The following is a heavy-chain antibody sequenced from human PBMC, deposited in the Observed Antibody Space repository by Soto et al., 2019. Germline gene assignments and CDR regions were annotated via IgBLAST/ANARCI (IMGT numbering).Heavy chain of an antibody. J-gene: IGHJ4*02. Sequence: PGGSLRLSCAASGFTFSSYSMNWVRQAPGKGLEWVSYISSSSSTIYYADPVKGRFTISRDNAKNSLYLQMNSLRDEDTAVYYCARDYDLYDYGDYVGDYSGQGTLVTVSS. D-gene: IGHD4-17*01. V-gene: IGHV3-48*02. CDR2: ISSSSSTI. CDR3: ARDYDLYDYGDYVGDY. CDR1: GFTFSSYS.